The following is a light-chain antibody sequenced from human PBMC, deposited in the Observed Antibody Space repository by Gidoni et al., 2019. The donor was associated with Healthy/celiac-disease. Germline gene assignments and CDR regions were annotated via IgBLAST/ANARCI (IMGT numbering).Light chain of an antibody. J-gene: IGKJ2*01. CDR3: QQYDNPPGYT. CDR1: QDISNY. V-gene: IGKV1-33*01. Sequence: DIQMTQSPSSLSASVGDRVTITCQASQDISNYLNWYQQKPGKAPKLLIYDASNLETGVPSRFSGSGSGTDFTFTISSLQPEDIATYYCQQYDNPPGYTFXQXTKLEIK. CDR2: DAS.